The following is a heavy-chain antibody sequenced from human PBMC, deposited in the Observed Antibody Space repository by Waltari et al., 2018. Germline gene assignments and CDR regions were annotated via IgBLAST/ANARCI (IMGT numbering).Heavy chain of an antibody. CDR1: GFTFSSSG. J-gene: IGHJ4*02. CDR2: IWYDGSNK. D-gene: IGHD7-27*01. V-gene: IGHV3-30*18. CDR3: AKDPTGDPVYYFDY. Sequence: QVQLVESGGGVVQPGRSLRLSCAASGFTFSSSGMHWVRQAPGKGLEWVAVIWYDGSNKYYADSVKGRFTISRDNSKNTLYLQMNSLRAEDTAMYYCAKDPTGDPVYYFDYWGQGTLVTVSS.